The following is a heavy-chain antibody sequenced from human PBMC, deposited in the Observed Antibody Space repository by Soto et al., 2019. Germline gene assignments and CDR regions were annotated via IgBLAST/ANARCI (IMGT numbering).Heavy chain of an antibody. Sequence: QVQLVQSGAEVKKPGSSVKVSCKASGGTFSSYAISWVRQAPGQGLEWMGGIIPIFGTANYAQKFQGRVTITADESTSTAYMELSSLRSEDTAVYYCARGQAFGYCSGGSCYSVGYYYYGMDVWGQGTTVTFSS. V-gene: IGHV1-69*12. CDR1: GGTFSSYA. CDR3: ARGQAFGYCSGGSCYSVGYYYYGMDV. D-gene: IGHD2-15*01. CDR2: IIPIFGTA. J-gene: IGHJ6*02.